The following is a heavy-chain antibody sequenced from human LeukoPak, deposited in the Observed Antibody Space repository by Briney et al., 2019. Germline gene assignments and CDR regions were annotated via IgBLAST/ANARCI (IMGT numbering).Heavy chain of an antibody. CDR1: GFTFSSYW. CDR3: VRERYSSGWYHDY. J-gene: IGHJ4*02. Sequence: GGSLRLSCAASGFTFSSYWMHWVRQAPGKGLVWVSRINSDGSSTSYADSVKGRFTISRDNAKNTLYLQMNSLRAEDTAVYYCVRERYSSGWYHDYWGQGTLVTVSS. CDR2: INSDGSST. V-gene: IGHV3-74*01. D-gene: IGHD6-19*01.